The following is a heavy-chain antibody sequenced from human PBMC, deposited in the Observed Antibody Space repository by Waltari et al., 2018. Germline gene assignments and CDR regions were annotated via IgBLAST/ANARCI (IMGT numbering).Heavy chain of an antibody. Sequence: QVQLQESGPGLVKPAETLSLTCPVPGGSISNYFWSWIRRPPGKGLEWIGYIYYSGSTSYTPSLKRRVTISVDTSKNQVSLNLSSVTAADTAVYYCARQRYYYDESGYYHHFDHWGPGSLVTVSS. CDR1: GGSISNYF. CDR3: ARQRYYYDESGYYHHFDH. J-gene: IGHJ4*02. D-gene: IGHD3-22*01. CDR2: IYYSGST. V-gene: IGHV4-59*08.